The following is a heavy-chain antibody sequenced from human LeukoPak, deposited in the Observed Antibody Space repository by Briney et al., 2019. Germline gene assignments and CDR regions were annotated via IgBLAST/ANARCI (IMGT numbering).Heavy chain of an antibody. J-gene: IGHJ4*02. Sequence: PGGSLRLSCAASGFTFSNYWMHWVRQAPGKGLVWVSRTNSDAGTTLYADSVQGRFSVSRDNAKNTLYLQMSSLRAEDTAVYYCTRGLPNFSFFDYWGQGILVTVSS. CDR2: TNSDAGTT. D-gene: IGHD4/OR15-4a*01. CDR1: GFTFSNYW. V-gene: IGHV3-74*01. CDR3: TRGLPNFSFFDY.